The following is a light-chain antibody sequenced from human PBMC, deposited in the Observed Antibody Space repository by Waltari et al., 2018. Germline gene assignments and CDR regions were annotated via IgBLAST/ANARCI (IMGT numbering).Light chain of an antibody. CDR2: GGS. CDR3: CSYTTSITWV. CDR1: SSDVGGYNL. J-gene: IGLJ3*02. V-gene: IGLV2-23*01. Sequence: QSALTQPASVSGSPGQSITISCTGTSSDVGGYNLVSWYPQHPGTAPKLIIYGGSKRPSGVSNRFSGSKSGNTASLTISGLQAEDEAAYYCCSYTTSITWVFGGGTKLTVL.